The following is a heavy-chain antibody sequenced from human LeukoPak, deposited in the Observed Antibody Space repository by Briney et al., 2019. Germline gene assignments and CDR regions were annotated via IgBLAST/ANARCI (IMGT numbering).Heavy chain of an antibody. V-gene: IGHV3-30*18. D-gene: IGHD5-18*01. CDR3: AKSRRGYSYGYAGDDAFDI. CDR1: GFTFSSYG. CDR2: ISYDGSNK. Sequence: GRSLRLSCAASGFTFSSYGMHWVRQAPGKGLEWVAVISYDGSNKYYADSVKGRFTISRDNSKNTLYLQMNSLRAEDTAVYYCAKSRRGYSYGYAGDDAFDIWGQGTMVTVSS. J-gene: IGHJ3*02.